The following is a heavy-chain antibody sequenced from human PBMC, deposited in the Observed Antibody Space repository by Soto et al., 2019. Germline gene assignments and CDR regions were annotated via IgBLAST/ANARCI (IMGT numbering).Heavy chain of an antibody. CDR3: AKVRYYGSGSRHNWFDP. Sequence: AGGSLRLSCAASGFTFSSYAMSWVRQAPGKGLEWVSAISGSGGSTYYADSVKGRFTISRDNSKNTLYLQMNSLRAEDTAVYYCAKVRYYGSGSRHNWFDPWGQGTLVTVSS. V-gene: IGHV3-23*01. CDR2: ISGSGGST. J-gene: IGHJ5*02. D-gene: IGHD3-10*01. CDR1: GFTFSSYA.